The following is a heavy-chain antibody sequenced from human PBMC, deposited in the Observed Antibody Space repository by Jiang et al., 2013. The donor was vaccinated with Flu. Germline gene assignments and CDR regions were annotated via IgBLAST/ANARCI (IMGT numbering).Heavy chain of an antibody. D-gene: IGHD4-17*01. Sequence: SLRLSCAASGFTFSSFEMMWVRQAPGRGLEWVSYISRSGGTIYYADSVKGRFTISRDNAKNSLHLQMNSLRAEDTALYYCATVGRRTTEGYWGQGTLVTVSS. CDR3: ATVGRRTTEGY. V-gene: IGHV3-48*03. J-gene: IGHJ4*02. CDR1: GFTFSSFE. CDR2: ISRSGGTI.